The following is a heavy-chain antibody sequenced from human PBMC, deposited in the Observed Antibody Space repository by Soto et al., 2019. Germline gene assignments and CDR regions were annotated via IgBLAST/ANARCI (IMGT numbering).Heavy chain of an antibody. Sequence: GGSLRLSCAASGFTFSSYSMNWVRQAPGKGLEWVSYISSSSSTIYYADSVKGRFTISRDNAKNSLYLQMNSLRDEDTAVYYCRIAAAGTRREQGLWSGTITDYWGQGTLVTVSS. D-gene: IGHD6-13*01. CDR3: RIAAAGTRREQGLWSGTITDY. J-gene: IGHJ4*02. V-gene: IGHV3-48*02. CDR2: ISSSSSTI. CDR1: GFTFSSYS.